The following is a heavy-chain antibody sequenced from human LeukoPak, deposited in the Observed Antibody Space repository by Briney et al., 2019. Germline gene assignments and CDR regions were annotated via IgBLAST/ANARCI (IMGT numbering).Heavy chain of an antibody. CDR3: ARDTGPQYYYYYGMDV. Sequence: ASVKVSCKASGYTFTGYYMHWVRQAPGQGLEWMGRINPNSGGTNYAQKFQGRVTMTRDTSISTAYMELSRLRSDDTAVYYCARDTGPQYYYYYGMDVWGQGTTVTVSS. J-gene: IGHJ6*02. V-gene: IGHV1-2*06. D-gene: IGHD1-14*01. CDR1: GYTFTGYY. CDR2: INPNSGGT.